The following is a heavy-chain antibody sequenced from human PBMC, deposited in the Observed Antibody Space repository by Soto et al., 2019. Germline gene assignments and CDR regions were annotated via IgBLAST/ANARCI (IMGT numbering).Heavy chain of an antibody. V-gene: IGHV4-31*03. D-gene: IGHD6-13*01. J-gene: IGHJ4*02. Sequence: SETLSLTCTVSGGSIGSGGYYWSWIRQHPGKGLEWIGYIYYSGSTYYNPSLKSRVTISVDTSKNQFSLKLSSVTAADTAVYYCARENQQLVQNYFDYWGQGTLVTVSS. CDR2: IYYSGST. CDR3: ARENQQLVQNYFDY. CDR1: GGSIGSGGYY.